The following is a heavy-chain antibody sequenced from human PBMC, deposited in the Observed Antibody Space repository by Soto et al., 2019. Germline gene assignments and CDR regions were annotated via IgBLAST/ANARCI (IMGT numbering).Heavy chain of an antibody. Sequence: QVQLVQSGAEVKKPGASVKVSCKASGYTFTTHGISWVRQVPGQGLEWMGWVRGDNGHTNYAQSLQGRVTMTTESSTNTAYMELRSLRSDDTAVYYCARDLGYCRSGTCYREWFDPWGQGTLVTVSS. J-gene: IGHJ5*02. V-gene: IGHV1-18*01. CDR1: GYTFTTHG. CDR2: VRGDNGHT. D-gene: IGHD2-15*01. CDR3: ARDLGYCRSGTCYREWFDP.